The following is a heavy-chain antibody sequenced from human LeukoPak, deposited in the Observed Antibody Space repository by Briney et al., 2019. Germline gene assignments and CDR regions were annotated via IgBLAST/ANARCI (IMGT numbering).Heavy chain of an antibody. Sequence: ASVKVSCKASGYTFTSYYMHWVQQAPGQGLEWMGIINPSGGSTSYAQKFQGRVTMTRDTSTSTVYMELSSLRSEDTAVYYCARDRADTAMAINFDYWGQGTLVTVSS. CDR2: INPSGGST. CDR1: GYTFTSYY. V-gene: IGHV1-46*01. CDR3: ARDRADTAMAINFDY. J-gene: IGHJ4*02. D-gene: IGHD5-18*01.